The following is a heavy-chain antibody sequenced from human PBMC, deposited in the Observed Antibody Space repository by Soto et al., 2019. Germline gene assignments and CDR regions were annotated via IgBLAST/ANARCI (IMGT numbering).Heavy chain of an antibody. CDR2: IYSGGST. CDR3: ARVFGGWSPLGYYGMDV. J-gene: IGHJ6*02. D-gene: IGHD6-19*01. Sequence: EVQLVETGGGLIQPGGSLRLSCAASGFTVSSNYMSWVRQAPGKGLEWVSVIYSGGSTYYADSVKGRFTISRDNSKNTLYLQMNSLRAEDTAVYYCARVFGGWSPLGYYGMDVWGQGTTVTVSS. V-gene: IGHV3-53*02. CDR1: GFTVSSNY.